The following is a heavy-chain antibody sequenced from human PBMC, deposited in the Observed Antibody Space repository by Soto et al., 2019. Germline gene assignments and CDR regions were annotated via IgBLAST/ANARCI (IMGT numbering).Heavy chain of an antibody. J-gene: IGHJ6*02. CDR3: ARAYSSGNYYYGMDV. Sequence: TGGSLRLSCAASGFTFSSYWMHWVRQAPGKGLVWVSRINSDGSSTSYADSVKGRFTISRDNAKNTLYLQMNSLRAEDTAVYYCARAYSSGNYYYGMDVWGQGTTVTVSS. D-gene: IGHD6-19*01. V-gene: IGHV3-74*01. CDR1: GFTFSSYW. CDR2: INSDGSST.